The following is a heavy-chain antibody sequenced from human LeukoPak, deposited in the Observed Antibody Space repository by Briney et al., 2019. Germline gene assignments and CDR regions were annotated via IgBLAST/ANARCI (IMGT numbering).Heavy chain of an antibody. CDR3: ASRNDILTGYVFDF. D-gene: IGHD3-9*01. CDR1: GGSVSSRFDY. Sequence: SETLSLTCTVSGGSVSSRFDYWGWIRQPPGKGLEGIGSIYYSGSTSYNPSLKSRVTLSIDTSKNQFSRKVSSVTAAATPADCCASRNDILTGYVFDFWGQGTLVTVSS. V-gene: IGHV4-39*01. CDR2: IYYSGST. J-gene: IGHJ4*02.